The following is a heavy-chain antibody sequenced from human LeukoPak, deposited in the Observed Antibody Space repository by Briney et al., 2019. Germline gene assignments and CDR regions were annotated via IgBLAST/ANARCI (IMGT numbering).Heavy chain of an antibody. Sequence: SVKVSCKASGGTFSSYAISWVRQAPGQGLEWMGGIIPIFGTANYAQKFQGRVTITADESTSTAYMELSSLRSEDTAVYYCARAGAAASGSYDFDYWGQGTLVTVSS. CDR1: GGTFSSYA. CDR3: ARAGAAASGSYDFDY. J-gene: IGHJ4*02. V-gene: IGHV1-69*13. CDR2: IIPIFGTA. D-gene: IGHD1-26*01.